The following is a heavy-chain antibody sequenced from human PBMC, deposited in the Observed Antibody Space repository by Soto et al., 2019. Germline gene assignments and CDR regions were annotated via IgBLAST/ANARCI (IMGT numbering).Heavy chain of an antibody. Sequence: EVQLVESGGGLIQPGGSLRISCAASGFAVSSKYMTWVRQAPGKGLEWVSVIYGGGTTYYADSVKGRFTISRDTSKNTLYLQMNCLRAEDTAVYYCVQTTGWPGFDFWGQGTLVTVSS. D-gene: IGHD6-19*01. J-gene: IGHJ4*02. CDR2: IYGGGTT. CDR3: VQTTGWPGFDF. CDR1: GFAVSSKY. V-gene: IGHV3-53*01.